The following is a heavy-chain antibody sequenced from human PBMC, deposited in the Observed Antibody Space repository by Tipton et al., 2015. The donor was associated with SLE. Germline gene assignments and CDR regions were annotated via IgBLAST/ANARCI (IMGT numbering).Heavy chain of an antibody. V-gene: IGHV4-39*07. CDR1: GGSVSLREFY. CDR3: ARHQDVVVVTPLDF. CDR2: AFSIGST. D-gene: IGHD2-21*01. Sequence: TLSLTCTVSGGSVSLREFYWGWIRQPPGKGLEWLGSAFSIGSTYSNPSLKSRVTISVDTSQKQVSLKLTSVTAADTAVYYCARHQDVVVVTPLDFWGRGTLVVVSS. J-gene: IGHJ4*02.